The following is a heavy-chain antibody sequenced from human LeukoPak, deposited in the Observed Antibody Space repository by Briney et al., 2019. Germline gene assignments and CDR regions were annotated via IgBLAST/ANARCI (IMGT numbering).Heavy chain of an antibody. J-gene: IGHJ4*02. CDR2: IXSXXSST. Sequence: GGSLRLSCAXXGXXXXXXXXXXXXXXXXXXLVXVSXIXSXXSSTRXADSVXGRFTISRDNAKNTLYLQMNSLRAEDTAVYYXARDRDGPDXWGQGTLVTVSS. CDR3: ARDRDGPDX. D-gene: IGHD5-24*01. CDR1: GXXXXXXX. V-gene: IGHV3-74*01.